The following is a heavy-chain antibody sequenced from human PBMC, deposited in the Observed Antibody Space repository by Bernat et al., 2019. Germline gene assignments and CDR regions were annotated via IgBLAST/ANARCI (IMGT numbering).Heavy chain of an antibody. CDR1: GFTFSSYG. CDR2: IWYDGSNK. J-gene: IGHJ4*02. CDR3: ARAQQWLLPYGY. V-gene: IGHV3-33*01. Sequence: QVQLVESGGGVVQPGRSLRLSCAASGFTFSSYGMHWVRQAPGKGLEWVAVIWYDGSNKYYADSVKGRFTISRDNSKNTLYLQMNSLRAEDTAVYYCARAQQWLLPYGYWGQGTLVTVSS. D-gene: IGHD6-19*01.